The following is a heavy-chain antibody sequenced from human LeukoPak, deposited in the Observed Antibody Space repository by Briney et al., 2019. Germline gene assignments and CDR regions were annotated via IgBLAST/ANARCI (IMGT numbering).Heavy chain of an antibody. Sequence: PGGSLRLSCAASGFPFSSYWMSWVRQAPGKGLEWVANLNEDGSKRYYVASVKGRFTISRDNAKNPLYLQINSLRVEDTAAYYCARDGRDGFIDYWGQGTLVTVSS. V-gene: IGHV3-7*01. J-gene: IGHJ4*02. D-gene: IGHD5-24*01. CDR1: GFPFSSYW. CDR2: LNEDGSKR. CDR3: ARDGRDGFIDY.